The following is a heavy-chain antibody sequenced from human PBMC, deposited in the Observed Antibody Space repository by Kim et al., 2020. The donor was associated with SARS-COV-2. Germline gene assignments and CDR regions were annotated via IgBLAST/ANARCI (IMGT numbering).Heavy chain of an antibody. V-gene: IGHV1-18*04. Sequence: ASVKVSCKASGYTFTSYGLNWVRQAPGQGLEWMGWISAYNGYTNPAQNLQGRVTMTTDTSTTPAYMELTSRTSDDTAVYYCAAAPPIPTGPRSWGQGTLV. CDR3: AAAPPIPTGPRS. D-gene: IGHD1-1*01. J-gene: IGHJ4*02. CDR2: ISAYNGYT. CDR1: GYTFTSYG.